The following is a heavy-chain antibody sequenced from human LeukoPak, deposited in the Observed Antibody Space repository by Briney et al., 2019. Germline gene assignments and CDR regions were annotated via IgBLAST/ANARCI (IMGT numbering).Heavy chain of an antibody. Sequence: PSETLSLTCTVSGGSISSSSYYWGWIRQPPGKGLEWIGYIYYSGSTNYNPSLKSRVTISVDTSKNQFSLKLSSVTAADTAVYYCARDGSSFPDAFDIWGQGTMVTVSS. V-gene: IGHV4-61*01. CDR2: IYYSGST. D-gene: IGHD6-6*01. CDR1: GGSISSSSYY. J-gene: IGHJ3*02. CDR3: ARDGSSFPDAFDI.